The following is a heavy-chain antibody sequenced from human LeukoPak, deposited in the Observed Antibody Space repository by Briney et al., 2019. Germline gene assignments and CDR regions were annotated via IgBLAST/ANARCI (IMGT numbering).Heavy chain of an antibody. CDR1: GGSISSYY. J-gene: IGHJ4*02. CDR2: IYYSGST. V-gene: IGHV4-59*08. D-gene: IGHD6-13*01. CDR3: AIHQGGSSWYYFDY. Sequence: PSETLSLTCTVSGGSISSYYWSCIRQPPGKGLEWIGYIYYSGSTNYNPSLKSRVTISVDTSKNQFPLRLSSVTAADTAVYYCAIHQGGSSWYYFDYWGQGTLVTVSS.